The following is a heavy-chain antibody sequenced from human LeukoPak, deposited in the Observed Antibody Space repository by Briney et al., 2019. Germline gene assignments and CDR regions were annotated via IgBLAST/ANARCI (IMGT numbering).Heavy chain of an antibody. J-gene: IGHJ4*02. CDR3: AKEGTSTYFDY. CDR1: GFTFRDYG. Sequence: PGRSLRLSCEGSGFTFRDYGMHWVRQAPGKGLEWVAGIWYDGSNKHYADSYEDDVRVRFTISRDNSKNSLYLQMNSLRAEDMALYYCAKEGTSTYFDYWGQGTLVTVSS. D-gene: IGHD2-2*01. CDR2: IWYDGSNK. V-gene: IGHV3-33*06.